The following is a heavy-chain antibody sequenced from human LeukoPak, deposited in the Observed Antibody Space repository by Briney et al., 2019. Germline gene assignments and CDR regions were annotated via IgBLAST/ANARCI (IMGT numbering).Heavy chain of an antibody. Sequence: GGSLRLSCAASGFTFSSYGMHWVRQAPGKGLEWVAFIRYDGSKKYYADSVKGRFTISRDNSKNTLYLQMNSLRAEDTAVYYCAKGGDGDYDYWGQGTLVTVSS. CDR3: AKGGDGDYDY. J-gene: IGHJ4*02. CDR1: GFTFSSYG. D-gene: IGHD4-17*01. CDR2: IRYDGSKK. V-gene: IGHV3-30*02.